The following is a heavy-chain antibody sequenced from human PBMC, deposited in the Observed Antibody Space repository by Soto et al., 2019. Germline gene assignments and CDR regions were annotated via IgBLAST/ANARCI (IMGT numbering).Heavy chain of an antibody. D-gene: IGHD7-27*01. CDR3: AMGTMDV. J-gene: IGHJ6*04. CDR1: GFIFRTYW. V-gene: IGHV3-74*02. CDR2: INNDGSST. Sequence: EVQLVESGGGFVQPGGSLRLSCEASGFIFRTYWMHWVRQVPGKDLVWVSRINNDGSSTDYADSVKGRFTISRDNAKDTLYLQMNSLRVEDTAVYYCAMGTMDVWGKGTTVTVSS.